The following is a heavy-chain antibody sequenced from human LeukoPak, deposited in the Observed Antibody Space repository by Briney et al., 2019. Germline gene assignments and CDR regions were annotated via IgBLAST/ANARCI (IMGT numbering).Heavy chain of an antibody. V-gene: IGHV4-39*07. CDR3: ARFVRGLRYFDY. CDR2: IYYSGST. J-gene: IGHJ4*02. Sequence: SETLSLTCTVSGGSISSSSYYWGWIRQPPGKGLEWIGSIYYSGSTYYNPSLKSRVTISVDTSKNQLSLKLSSVTAADTAVYYCARFVRGLRYFDYWGQGTLVTVSS. D-gene: IGHD3-10*02. CDR1: GGSISSSSYY.